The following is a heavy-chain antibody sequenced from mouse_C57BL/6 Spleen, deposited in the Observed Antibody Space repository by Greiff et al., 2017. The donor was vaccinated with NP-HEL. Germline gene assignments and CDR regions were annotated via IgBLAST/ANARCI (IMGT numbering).Heavy chain of an antibody. CDR2: ITPSSGYT. J-gene: IGHJ4*01. V-gene: IGHV1-4*01. CDR1: GYTFTSYT. CDR3: ARRRAQATFYAMDY. Sequence: QVQLQQSGAELARPGASVKMSCKASGYTFTSYTMHWVKQRPGQGLEWIGYITPSSGYTKYNQKFKDKATLTADKSSSTAYMQLSSLTSEDSAVYYWARRRAQATFYAMDYWGQGTSVTVSS. D-gene: IGHD3-2*02.